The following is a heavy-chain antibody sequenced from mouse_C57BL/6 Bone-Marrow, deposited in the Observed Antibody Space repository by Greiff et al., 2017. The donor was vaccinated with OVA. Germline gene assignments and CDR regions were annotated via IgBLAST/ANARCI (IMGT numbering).Heavy chain of an antibody. V-gene: IGHV1-81*01. CDR3: ASRGCVGSSYYWYFDV. Sequence: QVQLQQSGAELARPGASVKLSCKASGYTFTSYGISWVKQRTGQGLEWIGEIYPRSGNTYYNEKFKGKATLTADKSSSTAYMELRSLTSEDSAVYFCASRGCVGSSYYWYFDVWGTGTTVTVSS. D-gene: IGHD1-1*01. J-gene: IGHJ1*03. CDR2: IYPRSGNT. CDR1: GYTFTSYG.